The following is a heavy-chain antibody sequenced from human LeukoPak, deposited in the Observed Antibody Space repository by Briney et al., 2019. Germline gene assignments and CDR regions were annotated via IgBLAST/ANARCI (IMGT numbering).Heavy chain of an antibody. J-gene: IGHJ4*02. CDR3: ARSPEHYYGSSGTPEAHY. CDR2: IWYDGSNK. CDR1: GFTFSSYG. D-gene: IGHD3-22*01. Sequence: GGSLRLSCAASGFTFSSYGMHWVCQAPGKGLEWVAVIWYDGSNKYYADSVKGRFTISRDNSKNTLYLQMNSLRAEDTAVYYCARSPEHYYGSSGTPEAHYWGQGTLVTVSS. V-gene: IGHV3-33*01.